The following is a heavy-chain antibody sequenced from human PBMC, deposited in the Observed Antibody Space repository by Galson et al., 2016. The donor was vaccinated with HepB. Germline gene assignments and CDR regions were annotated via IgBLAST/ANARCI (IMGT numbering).Heavy chain of an antibody. CDR2: ISGDGGST. V-gene: IGHV3-23*01. D-gene: IGHD6-19*01. J-gene: IGHJ4*02. CDR1: GFTFGRYV. CDR3: ARFTQEWLDRVYYFDY. Sequence: SLRLSCAASGFTFGRYVMSWVRQAPGKGLEWVSAISGDGGSTYYAGSVQGRFTSSRDRSTNTMYLQMNSLRTDDTAVYYCARFTQEWLDRVYYFDYWGQGTLVTVSS.